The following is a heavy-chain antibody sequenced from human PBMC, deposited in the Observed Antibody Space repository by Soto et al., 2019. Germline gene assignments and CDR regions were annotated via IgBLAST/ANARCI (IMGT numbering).Heavy chain of an antibody. V-gene: IGHV3-21*01. CDR1: GFTFSSYS. CDR2: ISSSSSYI. Sequence: EVQLVESGGGLVKPGGSLRLSCAASGFTFSSYSMNWVRQAPGKGLEWVSSISSSSSYIYYADSVKGRFTISRDNAKNSLYLQMNSLRAEDTAVYDCARKVVGMDTRYCDLWGRGTLVTVSS. D-gene: IGHD5-18*01. J-gene: IGHJ2*01. CDR3: ARKVVGMDTRYCDL.